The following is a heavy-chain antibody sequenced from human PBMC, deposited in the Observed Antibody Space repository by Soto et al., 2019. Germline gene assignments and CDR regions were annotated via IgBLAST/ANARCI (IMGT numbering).Heavy chain of an antibody. D-gene: IGHD3-22*01. V-gene: IGHV3-53*01. Sequence: EVQLVESGGGLIQPGGSLRLSCAASGFTVSSNYMSWVRQAPGKGLEWVSVIYSGGTTYYADSVKGRFTISRDSSKNTVYLKMNSLRAEDTAVFYCVRISNYDSSGYHLYYFDYWGQGTLVTVS. J-gene: IGHJ4*02. CDR2: IYSGGTT. CDR1: GFTVSSNY. CDR3: VRISNYDSSGYHLYYFDY.